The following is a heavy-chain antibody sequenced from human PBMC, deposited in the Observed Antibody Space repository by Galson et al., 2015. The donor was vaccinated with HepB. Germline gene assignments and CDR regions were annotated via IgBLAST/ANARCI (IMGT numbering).Heavy chain of an antibody. D-gene: IGHD4-11*01. CDR2: IKKKSEGGTT. Sequence: SLRPSCAASGFTFRNAWMSWVRQAPGKGLEWVGRIKKKSEGGTTDYAAPVKGRFTISRDDSKNTLYLEMNSLKTEDTALYYCTTFLEMTTVQYWGQGTLVTVSS. CDR1: GFTFRNAW. J-gene: IGHJ4*02. V-gene: IGHV3-15*01. CDR3: TTFLEMTTVQY.